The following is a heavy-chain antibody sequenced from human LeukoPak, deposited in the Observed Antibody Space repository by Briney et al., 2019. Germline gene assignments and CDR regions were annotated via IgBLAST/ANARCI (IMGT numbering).Heavy chain of an antibody. CDR2: ISSSRSYI. V-gene: IGHV3-21*01. Sequence: PGGSLRLSCAAPGFSFSSYSMNWVRQAPGKGLEWVSSISSSRSYIYYVDSVKGRFTISRDNAKNPLYLQMNSLRAEDTAVYYCARDRLLEDRDYSSYYYMDVWGKGTTVTISS. J-gene: IGHJ6*03. CDR1: GFSFSSYS. D-gene: IGHD1-1*01. CDR3: ARDRLLEDRDYSSYYYMDV.